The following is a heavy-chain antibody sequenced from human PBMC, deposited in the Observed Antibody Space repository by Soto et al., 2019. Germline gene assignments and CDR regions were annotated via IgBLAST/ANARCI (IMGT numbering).Heavy chain of an antibody. D-gene: IGHD4-17*01. Sequence: QVQLVQSGAEVKKPGSSVKVSCKASGGTFSSYTISWVRQAPGQGLERMGRIIPILGIANYAQKFQGRVTITADKSTSTAYMELSSLRSEDTAVYYCARNLDGDYYYWGQGTLVTVSS. CDR3: ARNLDGDYYY. J-gene: IGHJ4*02. CDR1: GGTFSSYT. CDR2: IIPILGIA. V-gene: IGHV1-69*02.